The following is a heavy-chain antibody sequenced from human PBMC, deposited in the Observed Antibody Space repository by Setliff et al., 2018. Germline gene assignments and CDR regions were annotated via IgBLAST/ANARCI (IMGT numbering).Heavy chain of an antibody. Sequence: PGGSLRLSCAASGFSFGGHDMHWVRQAPGKGLEWVAFIRYDGTTESYADSVKGRFTISRDDAKNSLYLQMNSLRAEDTAVYYCARRVGFDYWGQGTLVTVSS. D-gene: IGHD1-26*01. V-gene: IGHV3-30*02. CDR1: GFSFGGHD. CDR2: IRYDGTTE. J-gene: IGHJ4*02. CDR3: ARRVGFDY.